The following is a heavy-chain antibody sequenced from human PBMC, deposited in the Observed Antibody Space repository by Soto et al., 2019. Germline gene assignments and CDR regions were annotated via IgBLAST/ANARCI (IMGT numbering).Heavy chain of an antibody. V-gene: IGHV3-66*01. Sequence: QLVESGGALVQPGGSLRLSCEASGFTGSNNYMSWVSQAPGKGLEWVSLIYSGGSTKSADSVKGRFTISSDSSKNTVYLQMNSLRAEDKAVYYCAGGPNSNSWGFDGGKGALVTGAS. CDR3: AGGPNSNSWGFD. J-gene: IGHJ4*02. CDR2: IYSGGST. CDR1: GFTGSNNY. D-gene: IGHD2-2*01.